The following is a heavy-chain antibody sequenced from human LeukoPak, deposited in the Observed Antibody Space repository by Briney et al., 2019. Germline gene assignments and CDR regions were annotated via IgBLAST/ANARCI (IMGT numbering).Heavy chain of an antibody. J-gene: IGHJ6*02. CDR3: ARVWVGATIFDCRAPVWYGMDV. CDR1: GGSISSGDYY. V-gene: IGHV4-30-4*01. CDR2: IYYSGST. D-gene: IGHD3-3*01. Sequence: SQTLSLTWTVSGGSISSGDYYWSWIRQHPGKGLEWIGYIYYSGSTYYNPYLKSRVTISVDTSKNQFSLKLSSVTAADTAVYYCARVWVGATIFDCRAPVWYGMDVWGQGTTVTVSS.